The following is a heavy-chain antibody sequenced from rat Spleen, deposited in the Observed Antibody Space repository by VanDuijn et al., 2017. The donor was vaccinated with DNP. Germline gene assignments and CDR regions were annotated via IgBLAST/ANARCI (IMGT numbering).Heavy chain of an antibody. V-gene: IGHV3-3*01. J-gene: IGHJ4*01. CDR1: FYSITSSNK. CDR3: ARHRTIMPYYYAMDA. Sequence: EVQLQESGPGLVKPSQSLSLTCSVTFYSITSSNKRNWIRKFPGNKLEWLGYINNAGSTNYNPSLKSRISITRDTSKNQFFLQVNSVTTEDTATYYCARHRTIMPYYYAMDAWGQGASVTVSS. CDR2: INNAGST. D-gene: IGHD1-12*01.